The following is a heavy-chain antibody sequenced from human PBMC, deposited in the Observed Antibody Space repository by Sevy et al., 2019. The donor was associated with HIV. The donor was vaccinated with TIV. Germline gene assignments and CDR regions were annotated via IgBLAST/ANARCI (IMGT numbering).Heavy chain of an antibody. CDR3: AKDINRGCDGVNCYSYYYYSYGLDI. D-gene: IGHD2-21*02. CDR2: VSWNSRYI. J-gene: IGHJ6*02. CDR1: GFPFNDHA. V-gene: IGHV3-9*01. Sequence: GGSLRLSCAASGFPFNDHAMHWVRQVPGKGLERVSGVSWNSRYIGYADSVNGRFTISTDNARHFLYLEMNSLRPEDTALYYCAKDINRGCDGVNCYSYYYYSYGLDIWGQGTTVTVSS.